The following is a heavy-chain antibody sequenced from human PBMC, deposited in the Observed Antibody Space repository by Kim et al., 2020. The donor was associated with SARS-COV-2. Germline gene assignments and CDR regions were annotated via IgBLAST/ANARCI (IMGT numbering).Heavy chain of an antibody. CDR3: ASPNGYSYGSPYFDY. Sequence: PSLKSRVTISVDTSKTQFSLKLSSVTAADTAVYYCASPNGYSYGSPYFDYWGQGTLVTVSS. V-gene: IGHV4-39*01. D-gene: IGHD5-18*01. J-gene: IGHJ4*02.